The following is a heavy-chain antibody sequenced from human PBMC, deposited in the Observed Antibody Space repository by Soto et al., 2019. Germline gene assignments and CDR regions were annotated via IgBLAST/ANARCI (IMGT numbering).Heavy chain of an antibody. V-gene: IGHV3-7*01. J-gene: IGHJ4*02. Sequence: GALRISCAGSGFTFSSYWMSWVRQAPGRGLEWVATIAHDGSEKFYVDSVKGRFTISRDNTKNSLYLQMNSLRAEDTALYYRPREFNAHFGYWGQGTLVTVSS. CDR3: PREFNAHFGY. CDR1: GFTFSSYW. CDR2: IAHDGSEK.